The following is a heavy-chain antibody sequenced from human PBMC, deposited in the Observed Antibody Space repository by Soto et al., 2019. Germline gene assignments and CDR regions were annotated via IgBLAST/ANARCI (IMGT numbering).Heavy chain of an antibody. V-gene: IGHV1-69*02. J-gene: IGHJ4*02. CDR2: IIPILGIA. D-gene: IGHD3-16*02. Sequence: QVQLVQSGAAVKKPGSSVKVSCKASGGTFSSYTISWVRQAPGQGLEWMGRIIPILGIANYAQKFQGRVTITADKSTRTAYMELSSLRSEDTAVYYCARGDYDYVWGSYRSFDYWGQGTLVTVSS. CDR1: GGTFSSYT. CDR3: ARGDYDYVWGSYRSFDY.